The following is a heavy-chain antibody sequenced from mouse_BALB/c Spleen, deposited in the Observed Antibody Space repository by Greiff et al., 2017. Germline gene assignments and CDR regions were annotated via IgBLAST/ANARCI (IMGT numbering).Heavy chain of an antibody. V-gene: IGHV1-54*01. CDR1: GYAFTNYL. Sequence: VQLQQSGAELVRPGTSVKVSCKASGYAFTNYLIEWVKQRPGQGLEWIGVINPGSGGTNDNEKFKGKATLTANKSSSTAYMQLSSLTSDASAVFFCARRGYGSRGYFDYWGQGTTLTVSS. CDR3: ARRGYGSRGYFDY. CDR2: INPGSGGT. J-gene: IGHJ2*01. D-gene: IGHD1-1*01.